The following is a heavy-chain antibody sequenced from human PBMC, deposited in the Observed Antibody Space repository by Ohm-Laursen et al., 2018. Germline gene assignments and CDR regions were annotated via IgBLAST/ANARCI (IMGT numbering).Heavy chain of an antibody. V-gene: IGHV3-9*01. CDR1: GFTFDNYA. CDR2: ITWNSGNR. Sequence: SLRLSCAASGFTFDNYAMHWVRQAPGKGLEWVSGITWNSGNRAYADSVMGRFTISRDNAKNSLYLQMNSLGAEDTALYYCVGGYITVFHYWGQGTLVTVSS. J-gene: IGHJ4*02. CDR3: VGGYITVFHY. D-gene: IGHD5-12*01.